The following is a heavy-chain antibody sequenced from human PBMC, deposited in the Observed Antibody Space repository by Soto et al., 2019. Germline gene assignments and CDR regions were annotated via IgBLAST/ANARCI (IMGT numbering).Heavy chain of an antibody. D-gene: IGHD3-10*01. J-gene: IGHJ4*02. V-gene: IGHV3-48*01. CDR2: ISSSGHTI. CDR1: GFTFSSYS. Sequence: PGGSLRLSCAASGFTFSSYSMNWVRQAPGEGLEWISYISSSGHTIYYRDSVKGRFTISRDNGKNSLYLQLNSLRVEDTAVYYCARDFTYYYASPESFDFWGQGTLVTISS. CDR3: ARDFTYYYASPESFDF.